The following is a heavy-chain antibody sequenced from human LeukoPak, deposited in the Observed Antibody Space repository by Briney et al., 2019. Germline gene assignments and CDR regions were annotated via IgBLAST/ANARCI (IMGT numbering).Heavy chain of an antibody. V-gene: IGHV3-30*02. CDR2: LPNVGS. CDR3: ARDYGYGSFAFDC. CDR1: GFTFSNYG. Sequence: GGSLRLSCAAAGFTFSNYGMHWVSQAPGKGLEWVAFLPNVGSESVKGRFTVSRDNSKNTLYLQMNSLIPDDTAVYYCARDYGYGSFAFDCWGQGTLVTVSS. D-gene: IGHD5-18*01. J-gene: IGHJ4*02.